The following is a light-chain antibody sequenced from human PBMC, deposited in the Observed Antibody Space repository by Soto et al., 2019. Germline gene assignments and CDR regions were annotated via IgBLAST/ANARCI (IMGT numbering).Light chain of an antibody. CDR2: WAS. V-gene: IGKV4-1*01. CDR3: HQYYSTPRT. Sequence: DIVLTQSPDSLAVSLGERATINCKSSQSVLHSPTNNNYLAWYQKKPGQPPKLLIYWASTRESGVPDRFSGSGSGTDFTLTINSLQAEDAGVYYCHQYYSTPRTFGQGTKVEIK. J-gene: IGKJ1*01. CDR1: QSVLHSPTNNNY.